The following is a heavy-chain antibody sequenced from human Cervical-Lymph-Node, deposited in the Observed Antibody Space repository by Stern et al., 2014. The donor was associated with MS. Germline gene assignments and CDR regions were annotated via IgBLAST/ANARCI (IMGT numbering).Heavy chain of an antibody. CDR3: TKDTYGPEDY. CDR1: GFTFRNYW. D-gene: IGHD3-10*01. J-gene: IGHJ4*02. Sequence: EVQLVESGGGLVQPGGSLRLSCVASGFTFRNYWMHWVRQGPGKGLVWVARINRDGTPITHADSVKGRFTISRDNAKNTLYLQMNSLRVEDTAVYYCTKDTYGPEDYWGQGTSVTVSS. V-gene: IGHV3-74*03. CDR2: INRDGTPI.